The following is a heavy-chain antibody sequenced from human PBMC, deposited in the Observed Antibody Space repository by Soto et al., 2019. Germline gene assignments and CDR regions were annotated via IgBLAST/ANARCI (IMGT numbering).Heavy chain of an antibody. J-gene: IGHJ4*02. V-gene: IGHV4-34*01. Sequence: PSETLSLTCAVYGGSFSGYYWSWIRQPPGKGPEWIGEINHSGSTNYNPSLKSRVTISVDTSKNQFSLKLSSVTAADTAVYYCARGPVLPLYGSGSYYLDYWGQGTLVTVSS. CDR3: ARGPVLPLYGSGSYYLDY. CDR2: INHSGST. D-gene: IGHD3-10*01. CDR1: GGSFSGYY.